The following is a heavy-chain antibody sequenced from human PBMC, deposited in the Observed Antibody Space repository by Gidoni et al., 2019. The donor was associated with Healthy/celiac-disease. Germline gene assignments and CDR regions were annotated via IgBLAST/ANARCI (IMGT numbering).Heavy chain of an antibody. CDR3: AREVLAAAGSYYYYYGMDV. CDR1: GGSISSYY. D-gene: IGHD6-13*01. CDR2: IYYSGST. Sequence: QVQLQESGPGLVKPSETLSLTCTVSGGSISSYYWSWIRQPPGTGLEWIGYIYYSGSTNYNPSLKIRVTIAVDTSKNQFSLKLSSVTAADTAVYYCAREVLAAAGSYYYYYGMDVWGQGTTVTVSS. J-gene: IGHJ6*02. V-gene: IGHV4-59*01.